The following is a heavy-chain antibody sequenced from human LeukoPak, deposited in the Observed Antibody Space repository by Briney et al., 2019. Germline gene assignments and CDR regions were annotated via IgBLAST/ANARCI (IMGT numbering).Heavy chain of an antibody. J-gene: IGHJ4*02. V-gene: IGHV3-48*02. CDR2: IGSGGSTI. Sequence: PGGSLRLSCAASGFIFSDYSMNWVRQTPGKGLEWVAYIGSGGSTIYYADSVRGRFTISRDSARNSLYLQMNSLGDEDTAVYYCARDETGVGSGGIDFWGQGTLVTVSS. CDR3: ARDETGVGSGGIDF. D-gene: IGHD2-8*02. CDR1: GFIFSDYS.